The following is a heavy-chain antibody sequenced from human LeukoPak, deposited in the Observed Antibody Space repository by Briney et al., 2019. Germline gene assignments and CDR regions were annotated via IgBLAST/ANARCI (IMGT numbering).Heavy chain of an antibody. Sequence: GGSLRLSCAASGFTVSSNYMSWVRQAPGKGLEWVGFIRSKAYGGTTEYAASVKGRFTISRDDSKSIAYLQMNSLKTEDTAVYYCTRAPGRSYFDYWGQGTLVTVSS. CDR1: GFTVSSNY. J-gene: IGHJ4*02. CDR3: TRAPGRSYFDY. CDR2: IRSKAYGGTT. V-gene: IGHV3-49*04. D-gene: IGHD1-14*01.